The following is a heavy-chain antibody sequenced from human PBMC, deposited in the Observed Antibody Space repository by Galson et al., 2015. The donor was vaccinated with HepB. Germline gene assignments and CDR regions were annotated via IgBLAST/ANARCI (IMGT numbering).Heavy chain of an antibody. D-gene: IGHD4-17*01. J-gene: IGHJ4*02. Sequence: SLRLSCAASGFTFSSYAMHWVRQAPGKGLEWVAVISYDGSNKYYADSVKGRFTISRDNSKNTLYLQMNSLRAEDTAVYYCARSTTVTAHFDYWGQGTLVTVSS. CDR2: ISYDGSNK. CDR3: ARSTTVTAHFDY. CDR1: GFTFSSYA. V-gene: IGHV3-30*04.